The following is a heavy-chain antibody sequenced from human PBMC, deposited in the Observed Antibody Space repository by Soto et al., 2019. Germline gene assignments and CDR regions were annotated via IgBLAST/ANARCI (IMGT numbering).Heavy chain of an antibody. V-gene: IGHV3-11*01. CDR2: ISPSGSDK. D-gene: IGHD6-6*01. J-gene: IGHJ4*02. CDR1: GFTFSDSY. CDR3: ARFVRVPSD. Sequence: QVQLVESGGGLIKPGGSLRLSCAASGFTFSDSYMSWIRQAPGKGLEYISNISPSGSDKYYADSVKGRFTISRDNAKNSLYLQVNSLRAEDTAVYYCARFVRVPSDWGQGTLVTVSS.